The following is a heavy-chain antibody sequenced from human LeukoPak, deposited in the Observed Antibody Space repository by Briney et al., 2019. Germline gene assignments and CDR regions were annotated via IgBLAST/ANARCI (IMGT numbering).Heavy chain of an antibody. J-gene: IGHJ5*02. CDR2: IYYSGST. D-gene: IGHD3-3*01. CDR3: AGVFGVVIDNWFDP. CDR1: GGSFSGYY. Sequence: SETLSLTCAVYGGSFSGYYWSWIRQPPGKGLEWIGYIYYSGSTNYNPSLKSRVTISVDTSKNQFSLKLSSVTAADTAAYYCAGVFGVVIDNWFDPWGQGTLVTVSS. V-gene: IGHV4-59*01.